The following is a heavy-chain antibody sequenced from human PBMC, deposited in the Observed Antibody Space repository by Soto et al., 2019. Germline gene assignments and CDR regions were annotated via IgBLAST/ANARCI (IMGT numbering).Heavy chain of an antibody. CDR1: GFTFSSYG. D-gene: IGHD5-18*01. CDR2: IWYDGSNK. Sequence: QPGGSLRLSCAASGFTFSSYGMHWVRQAPGKGLEWVAVIWYDGSNKYYADSVKGRFTISRDNSKNTLYLQMNSLRAEDTAVYYCARDPSQTWIQLWLPYYYGMDVWGQGTTVTVSS. V-gene: IGHV3-33*01. J-gene: IGHJ6*02. CDR3: ARDPSQTWIQLWLPYYYGMDV.